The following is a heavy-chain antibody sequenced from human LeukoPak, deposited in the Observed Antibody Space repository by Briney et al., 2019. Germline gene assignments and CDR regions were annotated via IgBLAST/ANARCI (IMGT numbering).Heavy chain of an antibody. J-gene: IGHJ4*02. CDR2: ISYDGSNK. D-gene: IGHD3-16*01. Sequence: GGSLRLSCAASGFTFSSYGMHWVRQAPGKGLEWVAVISYDGSNKYYADSVKGRFTISRDNSKNTLYLQMNSLRAEDTAVYYCARDTISFGGITVDYWGQGTLVTVSS. CDR1: GFTFSSYG. V-gene: IGHV3-30*03. CDR3: ARDTISFGGITVDY.